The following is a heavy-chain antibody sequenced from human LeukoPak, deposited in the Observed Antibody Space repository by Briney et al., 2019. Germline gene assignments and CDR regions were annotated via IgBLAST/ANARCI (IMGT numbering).Heavy chain of an antibody. CDR1: GGSFSGYY. CDR2: INHSGST. V-gene: IGHV4-34*01. CDR3: AKLVSHYDSRYY. D-gene: IGHD3-22*01. J-gene: IGHJ4*02. Sequence: PSETLSLTCAVYGGSFSGYYWSWIRQPPGKGLEWIGEINHSGSTNYNPSLKSRVTISVDTSKDQFSLKVSSVTAADTAVYYCAKLVSHYDSRYYWGQGTLVTVSS.